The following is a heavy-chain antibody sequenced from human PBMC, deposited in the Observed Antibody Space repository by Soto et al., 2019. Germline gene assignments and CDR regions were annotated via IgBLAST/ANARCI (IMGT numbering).Heavy chain of an antibody. V-gene: IGHV1-69*06. CDR2: VIPMYDSV. D-gene: IGHD1-26*01. CDR1: GGTFNTYT. CDR3: ASWRSYSGSYCFDY. Sequence: QVQLVQSGAEVKKPGSSVKVSCEASGGTFNTYTINGVRQAPGRGLEWMGQVIPMYDSVNYAESFQGRVTITADKSTNIAYMELSSLRSEDTALYFCASWRSYSGSYCFDYWGQGTLVIVSS. J-gene: IGHJ4*02.